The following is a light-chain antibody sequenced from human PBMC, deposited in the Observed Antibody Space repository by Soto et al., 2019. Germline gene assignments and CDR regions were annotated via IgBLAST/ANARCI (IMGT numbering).Light chain of an antibody. J-gene: IGKJ4*01. CDR2: SAS. V-gene: IGKV3-20*01. CDR3: HQYGSSPLP. Sequence: EIVLTQSPGTLSLSPGETATLSCRASETVDTSSLGWYQQKPGRAPSLLIYSASRRATGIPDRFDASGSATDFTLTISRLEPEDFAVYYCHQYGSSPLPFGGGTKVDIK. CDR1: ETVDTSS.